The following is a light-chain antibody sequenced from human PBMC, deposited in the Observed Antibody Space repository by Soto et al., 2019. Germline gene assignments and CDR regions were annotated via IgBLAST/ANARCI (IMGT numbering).Light chain of an antibody. Sequence: DIVMTQSPLSLPVTPGESASISCRSSQSLLHSNGYNCLDWYLQKPGQSPQLLIYLGSNRAPGVPDRLSGSGSGTDFTLKISRVEAGDVGVYYCMQALQTPWTFGQGTKVE. CDR2: LGS. V-gene: IGKV2-28*01. J-gene: IGKJ1*01. CDR1: QSLLHSNGYNC. CDR3: MQALQTPWT.